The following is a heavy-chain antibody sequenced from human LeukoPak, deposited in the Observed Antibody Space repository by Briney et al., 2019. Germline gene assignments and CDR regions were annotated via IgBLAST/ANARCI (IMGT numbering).Heavy chain of an antibody. CDR2: IIPILGIA. J-gene: IGHJ4*02. CDR1: GGTFSSYT. D-gene: IGHD3-16*01. CDR3: ARDLRGDRGDDY. V-gene: IGHV1-69*04. Sequence: ASMKVSCKASGGTFSSYTISWVRQAPGQGLEWMGRIIPILGIANYAQKFQGRVTITADKSTSTAYMELSSLRSEDTAVYYCARDLRGDRGDDYWGQGTLVTVSS.